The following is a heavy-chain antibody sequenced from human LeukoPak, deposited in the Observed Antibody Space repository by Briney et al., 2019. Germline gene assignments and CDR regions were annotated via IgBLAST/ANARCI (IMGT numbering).Heavy chain of an antibody. J-gene: IGHJ4*02. V-gene: IGHV1-46*01. D-gene: IGHD6-19*01. CDR2: INPSVGST. Sequence: ASVKVSCKASGYTFTSYYMHWVRQAPGQGLEWVGIINPSVGSTNSAQKLQGRVTMTRDTSTSTVYMELSSLRSEDTAVYYCARGSSGWYEGGFDYWGEGTLVTVSS. CDR3: ARGSSGWYEGGFDY. CDR1: GYTFTSYY.